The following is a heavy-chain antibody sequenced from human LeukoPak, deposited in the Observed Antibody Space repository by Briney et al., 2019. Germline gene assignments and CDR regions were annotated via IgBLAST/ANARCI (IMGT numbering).Heavy chain of an antibody. Sequence: PGESLKISCKGSGYSFPTYWIAWVRQMPGKGLEWMGIIYPDESNIRSSPSFQGQVTISADKSVSTAYLQWSSLKASDTAMYYCARPPSRGYSSSFEYWGQGTLVTVSS. D-gene: IGHD2-2*03. CDR2: IYPDESNI. V-gene: IGHV5-51*01. CDR3: ARPPSRGYSSSFEY. CDR1: GYSFPTYW. J-gene: IGHJ4*02.